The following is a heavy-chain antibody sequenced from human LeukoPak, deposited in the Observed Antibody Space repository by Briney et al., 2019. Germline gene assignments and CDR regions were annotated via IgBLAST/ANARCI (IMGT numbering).Heavy chain of an antibody. J-gene: IGHJ4*02. CDR2: IYSGGST. CDR3: ARGRYDFWSGYSGSDY. Sequence: GGSLRLSCAASGFTVSSNYMSWVRQAPGKGLEWVSVIYSGGSTYYADSVKGRFTISRDNSKNTLYLQMSSLRSEDTAVYYCARGRYDFWSGYSGSDYWGQGTLVTVSS. V-gene: IGHV3-53*05. CDR1: GFTVSSNY. D-gene: IGHD3-3*01.